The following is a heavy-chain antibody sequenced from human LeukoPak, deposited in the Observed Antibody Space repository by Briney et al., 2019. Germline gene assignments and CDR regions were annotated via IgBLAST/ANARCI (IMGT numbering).Heavy chain of an antibody. CDR2: INPSGGST. CDR3: ARDLNLPDYGDYGWFDP. V-gene: IGHV1-46*01. CDR1: GYTFTSNY. Sequence: ASVKVSCKASGYTFTSNYIHWVRQAPGQGLEWMGIINPSGGSTTYAQKFQGRVTMTRDMSTSTVYMELSSLRSEDTAVYYCARDLNLPDYGDYGWFDPWGQGTLVTVSS. J-gene: IGHJ5*02. D-gene: IGHD4-17*01.